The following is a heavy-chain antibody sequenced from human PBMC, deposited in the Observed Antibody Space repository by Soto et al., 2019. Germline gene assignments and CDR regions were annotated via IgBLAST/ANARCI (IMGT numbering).Heavy chain of an antibody. D-gene: IGHD6-13*01. V-gene: IGHV3-23*01. J-gene: IGHJ6*02. Sequence: EVQLLESGGGLVQPGGSLGLSCAASGFTFSSYAMSWVRQAPGKGLEWVSGISGSGDSTYYADSVKGRFTISRDNSKNTLYLQMSSLRAEDTAVYYCAKEEAHGTRYYYYGMDVWGQGTTVTVSS. CDR1: GFTFSSYA. CDR3: AKEEAHGTRYYYYGMDV. CDR2: ISGSGDST.